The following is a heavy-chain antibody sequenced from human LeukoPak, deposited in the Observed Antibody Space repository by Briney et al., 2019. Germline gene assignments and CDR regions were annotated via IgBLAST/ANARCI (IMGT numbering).Heavy chain of an antibody. J-gene: IGHJ4*02. D-gene: IGHD1-26*01. CDR3: ARDLSIAGPTTADY. CDR1: GFTFSRFW. CDR2: INTGASNT. Sequence: PGGSLRLSCAASGFTFSRFWMHWVRQAPGKGLVWVSRINTGASNTIYADSVKGRFTISRDNAKNTLYLQMNSLRAEDTAVYYCARDLSIAGPTTADYWGQGTLVTVSS. V-gene: IGHV3-74*01.